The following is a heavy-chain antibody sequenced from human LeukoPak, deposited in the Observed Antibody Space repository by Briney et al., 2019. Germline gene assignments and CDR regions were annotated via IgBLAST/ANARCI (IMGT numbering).Heavy chain of an antibody. J-gene: IGHJ4*02. CDR2: ISGSGVST. Sequence: PGGSLRLSCAASGFTLSSYAMSWVRQAPGKGLEWVSAISGSGVSTYYADSVKGRFTISRDNSKNTLYLQMNSLRAEDTAVYYCARWYSSGYFDYWGQGTLVTVSS. CDR3: ARWYSSGYFDY. V-gene: IGHV3-23*01. CDR1: GFTLSSYA. D-gene: IGHD6-19*01.